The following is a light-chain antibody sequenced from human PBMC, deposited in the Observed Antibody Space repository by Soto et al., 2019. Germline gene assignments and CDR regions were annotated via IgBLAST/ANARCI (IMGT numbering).Light chain of an antibody. J-gene: IGKJ1*01. V-gene: IGKV4-1*01. CDR2: WAS. Sequence: DIVMTQSPDSLAVSLGERATINCKSSQTVLYSPNNKNYLAWYQQKPGQPPKLLIYWASTRESGVPDRFSVSGSGTDFDLTISSLQAEDVAVYYCQQYHSTPGTVGQGTRVESK. CDR1: QTVLYSPNNKNY. CDR3: QQYHSTPGT.